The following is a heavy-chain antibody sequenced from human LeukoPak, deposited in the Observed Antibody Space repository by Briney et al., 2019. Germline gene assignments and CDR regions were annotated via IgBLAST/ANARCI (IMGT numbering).Heavy chain of an antibody. Sequence: PSETLSLTCTVSGGSISSGGYYWSWIRQPPGKGLEWIGYIYHSGSTYYNPSLKSRVTISVDRSKNQFSLKLSSVTAADTAVYYCARGGYYGSGVDAFDIWGQGTMVTVSS. D-gene: IGHD3-10*01. CDR3: ARGGYYGSGVDAFDI. CDR1: GGSISSGGYY. CDR2: IYHSGST. J-gene: IGHJ3*02. V-gene: IGHV4-30-2*01.